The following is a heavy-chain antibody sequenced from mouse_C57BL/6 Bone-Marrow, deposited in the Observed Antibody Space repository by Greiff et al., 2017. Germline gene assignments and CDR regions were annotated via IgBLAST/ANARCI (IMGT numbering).Heavy chain of an antibody. D-gene: IGHD3-1*01. CDR3: TRSGSYGYFDV. Sequence: QVQLQQSGAELVRPGAPVTLSCKASGYTFTDYEMHWVKQTPVHGLEWIGAIDPETGGTAYNQKFKGKAILTADKPSSTAYMELRSLTSEDSAVYYCTRSGSYGYFDVWGTGTTVTVSS. V-gene: IGHV1-15*01. CDR2: IDPETGGT. J-gene: IGHJ1*03. CDR1: GYTFTDYE.